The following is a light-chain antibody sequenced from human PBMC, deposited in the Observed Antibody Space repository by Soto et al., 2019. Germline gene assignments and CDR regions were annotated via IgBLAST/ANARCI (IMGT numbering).Light chain of an antibody. CDR1: QSVITY. CDR2: TAS. CDR3: QQSYSTPLT. J-gene: IGKJ4*01. Sequence: DIQMTQSPSSLSASVGDRVTITCRASQSVITYLNWYRQKPGKAPKLLIYTASSLESGVPTRFSGSGSGTDFTLTISSLQPEDFAIYYCQQSYSTPLTFGVGTKVEI. V-gene: IGKV1-39*01.